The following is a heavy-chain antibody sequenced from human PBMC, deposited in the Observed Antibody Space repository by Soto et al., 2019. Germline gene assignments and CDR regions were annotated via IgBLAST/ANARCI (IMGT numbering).Heavy chain of an antibody. J-gene: IGHJ6*03. CDR1: GYTFTSYD. CDR3: ARGRRGGVRPYYYYYMDV. D-gene: IGHD3-10*01. Sequence: ASVKVSCKASGYTFTSYDINWVRQATGQGLEWMGWMNPNSGNTGYAQKFQGRVTMTRNTSISTAYMELSSLRSEDTAVYYCARGRRGGVRPYYYYYMDVWGKGTTVTVSS. CDR2: MNPNSGNT. V-gene: IGHV1-8*01.